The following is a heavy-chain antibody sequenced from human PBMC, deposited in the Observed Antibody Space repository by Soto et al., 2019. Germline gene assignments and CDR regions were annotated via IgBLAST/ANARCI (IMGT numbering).Heavy chain of an antibody. V-gene: IGHV3-33*01. CDR1: GFTFSSYG. D-gene: IGHD3-10*01. CDR2: IWFDGSNK. Sequence: QVQLAESGGGVVQPGRSLRLSCAASGFTFSSYGMHWVRQAPGKGLEWVAVIWFDGSNKYYADSVKGRFTISRDNSKNTLYLQRNSLRAEDTAVYYCARDYYGSGSPYYYFDYWGQGTLVTVSS. J-gene: IGHJ4*02. CDR3: ARDYYGSGSPYYYFDY.